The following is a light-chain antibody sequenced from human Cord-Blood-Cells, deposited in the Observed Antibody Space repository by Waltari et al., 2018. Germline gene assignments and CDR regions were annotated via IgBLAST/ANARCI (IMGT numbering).Light chain of an antibody. CDR1: KLGDIY. V-gene: IGLV3-1*01. CDR3: QAWDSRTYVV. J-gene: IGLJ2*01. CDR2: QDS. Sequence: SYQLSLPPSGSVCRGQQHRLTCPGDKLGDIYDVWYQQKPGQSPVLVIYQDSKRRSGIPERFSGSNSGNTATLNISGNQAMDEADYYCQAWDSRTYVVFGGGTKLTVL.